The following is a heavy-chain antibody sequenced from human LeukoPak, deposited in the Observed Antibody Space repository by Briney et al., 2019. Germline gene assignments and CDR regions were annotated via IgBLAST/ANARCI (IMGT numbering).Heavy chain of an antibody. CDR1: GGSISSYY. D-gene: IGHD6-6*01. J-gene: IGHJ3*02. Sequence: PSETLTLTCTVSGGSISSYYWSWIRQPPGKGLEWIGYIYYSGSTNYNPSLKSRVTISVDTSKNQFSLKLSSVTAADTAVYYCARAEYPGAFDIWGQGTMVTVSS. CDR3: ARAEYPGAFDI. V-gene: IGHV4-59*01. CDR2: IYYSGST.